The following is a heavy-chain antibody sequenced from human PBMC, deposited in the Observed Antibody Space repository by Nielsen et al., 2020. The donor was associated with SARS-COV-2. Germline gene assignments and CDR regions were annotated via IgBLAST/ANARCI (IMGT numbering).Heavy chain of an antibody. J-gene: IGHJ4*02. Sequence: SETLSLTCVVSGVSISSGGYSWSWIRQPPGKGLEWIGYIYHTGSTNYNPSLKTRVTISVDRSKNQFSLKLSSVTAADTAVYYCASGPYDFWSGYLFDYWGQGTLVTVS. CDR2: IYHTGST. V-gene: IGHV4-30-2*02. CDR1: GVSISSGGYS. CDR3: ASGPYDFWSGYLFDY. D-gene: IGHD3-3*01.